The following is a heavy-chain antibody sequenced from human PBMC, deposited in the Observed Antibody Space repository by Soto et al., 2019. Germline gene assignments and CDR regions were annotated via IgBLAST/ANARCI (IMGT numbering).Heavy chain of an antibody. D-gene: IGHD3-16*02. CDR1: GSTLTELS. J-gene: IGHJ4*02. V-gene: IGHV1-24*01. Sequence: ASVKVSCKFSGSTLTELSMHCVRQAPGKGREWRGGLYPEDGETIYAQKFQGRVTMTEDTSTDTAYMELSSLRSEDTAVYYCATMSSRGRTYYDYIWGSYRGQIFEYWGQGTLVTVSS. CDR3: ATMSSRGRTYYDYIWGSYRGQIFEY. CDR2: LYPEDGET.